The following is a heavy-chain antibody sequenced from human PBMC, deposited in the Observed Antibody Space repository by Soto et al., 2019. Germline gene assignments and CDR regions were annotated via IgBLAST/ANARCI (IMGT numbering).Heavy chain of an antibody. V-gene: IGHV4-30-4*01. CDR2: ISYSGST. CDR1: GGSISSGDYY. D-gene: IGHD4-17*01. Sequence: QVQLQESGPGLVKPSQTLSLTCTVSGGSISSGDYYWSWIRQPPGKGLEWIGYISYSGSTYYNPSLRNRVTIQVDTSKNPFSLKLSSVTAADTAVYYCARDRSYGMTTVTSNWFDPRGQGTLVTVSS. J-gene: IGHJ5*02. CDR3: ARDRSYGMTTVTSNWFDP.